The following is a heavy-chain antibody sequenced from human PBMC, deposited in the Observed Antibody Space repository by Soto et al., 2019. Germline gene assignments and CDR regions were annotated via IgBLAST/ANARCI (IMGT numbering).Heavy chain of an antibody. D-gene: IGHD5-12*01. CDR2: ISSSSSYI. CDR1: GFTFSSYS. CDR3: AFIGEMATLAPFDY. J-gene: IGHJ4*02. Sequence: GALRLSCAASGFTFSSYSMNWVRQATGKGLEWVSSISSSSSYIYYADSVKGRFTISRDNAKNSLYLQMNSLRAEDTAVYYCAFIGEMATLAPFDYWGQGTLVTVSS. V-gene: IGHV3-21*01.